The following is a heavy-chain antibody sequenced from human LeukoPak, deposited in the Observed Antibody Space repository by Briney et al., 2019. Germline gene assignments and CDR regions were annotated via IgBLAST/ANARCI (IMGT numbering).Heavy chain of an antibody. D-gene: IGHD5-24*01. Sequence: GGSLRLSCAASGFTFSSYWMSWVRQAPGKGLEWVALISYDGSNKYYADSVKGRFTISRDNSKNTLYLQMNSLRAEDSAVFYCARDGYNPALYYMDVWGKGTTVTVSS. CDR1: GFTFSSYW. CDR3: ARDGYNPALYYMDV. CDR2: ISYDGSNK. V-gene: IGHV3-30*03. J-gene: IGHJ6*03.